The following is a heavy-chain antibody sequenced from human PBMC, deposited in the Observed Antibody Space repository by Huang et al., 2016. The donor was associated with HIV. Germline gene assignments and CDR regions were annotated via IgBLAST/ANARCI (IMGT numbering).Heavy chain of an antibody. CDR2: IIPIFGTP. CDR1: GGTFSSYA. V-gene: IGHV1-69*01. CDR3: ARDRKYDNAWYWFDP. D-gene: IGHD1-1*01. Sequence: QVQLVQSGAEVKKPGSSVRVSCEASGGTFSSYALNWVRQAPGPGLEWMGGIIPIFGTPNYAQKFQGRVTITADESTSTAYMELSSLRSDDTAVYYCARDRKYDNAWYWFDPWGQGTLVTVSS. J-gene: IGHJ5*02.